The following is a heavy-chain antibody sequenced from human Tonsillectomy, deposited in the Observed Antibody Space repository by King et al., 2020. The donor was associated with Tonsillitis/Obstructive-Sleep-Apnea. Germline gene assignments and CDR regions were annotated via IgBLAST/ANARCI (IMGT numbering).Heavy chain of an antibody. CDR3: ARDPYSGNYGAFDI. V-gene: IGHV3-7*01. D-gene: IGHD1-26*01. J-gene: IGHJ3*02. Sequence: QLVQSGGGLVQPGGSLRLSCAASGFTFSSYWMSWVRQAPGKGLEWVANIKQDGNEKHYVDSVKGRFTISRDNAKNSLFLQMNSLRAEDTAMYYCARDPYSGNYGAFDIWGQGILVTVSS. CDR1: GFTFSSYW. CDR2: IKQDGNEK.